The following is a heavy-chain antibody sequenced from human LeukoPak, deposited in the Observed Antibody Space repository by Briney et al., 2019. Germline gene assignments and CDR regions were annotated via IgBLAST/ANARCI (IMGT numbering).Heavy chain of an antibody. Sequence: AGGFLRLSCAASGFTFTNYWMRWVRQAPGKGLEGVANIKHDGSETYYVDSVKGRFTISRDNAKNSQYLQLNSLRAEDTAVYYCASANGDYARGGFDYWGQGTLVTVSS. CDR2: IKHDGSET. CDR3: ASANGDYARGGFDY. D-gene: IGHD4-17*01. J-gene: IGHJ4*02. CDR1: GFTFTNYW. V-gene: IGHV3-7*01.